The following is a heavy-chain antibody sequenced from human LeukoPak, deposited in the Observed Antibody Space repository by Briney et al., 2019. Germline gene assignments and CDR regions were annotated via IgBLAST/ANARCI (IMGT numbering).Heavy chain of an antibody. Sequence: KAGGSLKLSCAASGFPFSRYSMNWVRKAPGEGPEWVSSISSSSSNKDYVDSVKGRFTVSRDNAKNSLYLQMDSLRVEDTAVYYCARDPPSRGTRYFDYWGQGIQVTVSS. D-gene: IGHD3-16*01. V-gene: IGHV3-21*01. CDR2: ISSSSSNK. CDR3: ARDPPSRGTRYFDY. CDR1: GFPFSRYS. J-gene: IGHJ4*02.